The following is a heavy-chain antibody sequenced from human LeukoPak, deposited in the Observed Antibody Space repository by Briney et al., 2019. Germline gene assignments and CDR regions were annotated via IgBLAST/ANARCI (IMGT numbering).Heavy chain of an antibody. Sequence: PGRSLRLSCAASGFTFSSYAMHWVRQAPGKGLEWVAVISYDGSNKYYADSVKGRFTISRDNSKNTLYLQMNSLRAEDTAVYYCARESFYYDSSGYNAFDIWGQGTMVTVSS. CDR3: ARESFYYDSSGYNAFDI. CDR1: GFTFSSYA. CDR2: ISYDGSNK. D-gene: IGHD3-22*01. J-gene: IGHJ3*02. V-gene: IGHV3-30-3*01.